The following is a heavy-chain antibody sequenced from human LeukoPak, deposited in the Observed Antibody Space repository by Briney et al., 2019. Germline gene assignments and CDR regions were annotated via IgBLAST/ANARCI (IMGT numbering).Heavy chain of an antibody. V-gene: IGHV4-30-2*01. CDR2: IYHSGST. Sequence: SETLSLTCAVSGGSISSGGYSWSWIRQPPGKGLEWIGYIYHSGSTYYNPSLKSRVTISVDTSKNQFSLKLSSVTAADTAVYYCARVYCSGTSCRLYYFDYWGQGTLVTVSS. CDR1: GGSISSGGYS. J-gene: IGHJ4*02. CDR3: ARVYCSGTSCRLYYFDY. D-gene: IGHD2-2*01.